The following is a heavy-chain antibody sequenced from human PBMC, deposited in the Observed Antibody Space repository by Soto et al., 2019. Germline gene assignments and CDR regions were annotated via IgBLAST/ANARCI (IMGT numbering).Heavy chain of an antibody. D-gene: IGHD3-9*01. CDR3: TRHPVEHRYYDILTGDRHNWFDP. V-gene: IGHV3-73*01. CDR1: GFTFSGSA. Sequence: GGSLRLSCAASGFTFSGSAMHWVRQASGKGLEWVGRIRSKANSYATAYAASVKGRFTISRDDSKNTAYLQMNSLKTEDTAVYYCTRHPVEHRYYDILTGDRHNWFDPWGQGTLVTVSS. J-gene: IGHJ5*02. CDR2: IRSKANSYAT.